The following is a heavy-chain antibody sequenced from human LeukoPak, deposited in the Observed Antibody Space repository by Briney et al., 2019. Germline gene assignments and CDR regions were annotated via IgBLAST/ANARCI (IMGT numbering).Heavy chain of an antibody. V-gene: IGHV3-23*01. CDR3: AKSHLSETDAFDI. CDR2: ISGSGGST. J-gene: IGHJ3*02. Sequence: SGGSLRLSCAASGFTFSSYAMSWVRQAPGKGLEWVSAISGSGGSTYYADSVKGRFTISRDNSKNTLYLQMNSLRAEDTAVYYCAKSHLSETDAFDIWGQGAMVTVSS. CDR1: GFTFSSYA.